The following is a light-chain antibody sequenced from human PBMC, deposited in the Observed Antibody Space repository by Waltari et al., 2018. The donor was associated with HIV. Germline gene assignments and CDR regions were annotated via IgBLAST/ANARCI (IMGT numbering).Light chain of an antibody. Sequence: DIQMTQSPSSLTSSLRDSVDITCRASQDISTYLNWYQQKPGKAPPLLVYSAYTLQPGAPSRFRGAGSGRDFSLSISGLQTEDFATYFCQQSYGSPFNFGPGT. V-gene: IGKV1-39*01. J-gene: IGKJ3*01. CDR2: SAY. CDR1: QDISTY. CDR3: QQSYGSPFN.